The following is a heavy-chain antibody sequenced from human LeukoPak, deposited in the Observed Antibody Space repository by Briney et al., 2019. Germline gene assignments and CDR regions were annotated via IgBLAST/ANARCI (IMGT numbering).Heavy chain of an antibody. CDR1: GASIISDTYY. D-gene: IGHD2-2*01. CDR3: ARDQQYHPGDY. CDR2: IYYSGST. V-gene: IGHV4-39*07. J-gene: IGHJ4*02. Sequence: SETLSLTCTVSGASIISDTYYWGWIRQPPGKGLEWIGSIYYSGSTYYNPSLKSRVTISVDTSKNQFSLKLSSVTAADTAVYYCARDQQYHPGDYWGQGTLVTVSS.